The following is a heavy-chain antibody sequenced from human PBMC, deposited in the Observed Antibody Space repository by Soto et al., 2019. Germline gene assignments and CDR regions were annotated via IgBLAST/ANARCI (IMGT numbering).Heavy chain of an antibody. V-gene: IGHV1-69*08. CDR2: TIPILDVA. D-gene: IGHD5-12*01. CDR1: GGTFSTST. Sequence: QVQLVQSGAEVKKPGSSVKVSCKASGGTFSTSTFTWVRQAPGQGLEWMGRTIPILDVADYAQDFQGRVTIPAXKXTXTXNMELTSLTSKDTAVYYCARDSPIGSTYSGYDAIDSWGQGTLVTVSS. CDR3: ARDSPIGSTYSGYDAIDS. J-gene: IGHJ4*02.